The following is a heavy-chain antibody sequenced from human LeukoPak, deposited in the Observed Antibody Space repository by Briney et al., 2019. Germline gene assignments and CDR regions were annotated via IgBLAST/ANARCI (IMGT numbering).Heavy chain of an antibody. J-gene: IGHJ4*02. Sequence: PSETLSLTCTVSGGSISSSSYYWGWLRQPPGTGLEGIGSIYYSGSTYYNPSLKSRVTISVDTSKNQFSLKLSSVTAADTAVYYCARHVGSSWENDYWGQGTLVTVSS. CDR1: GGSISSSSYY. D-gene: IGHD6-13*01. V-gene: IGHV4-39*01. CDR3: ARHVGSSWENDY. CDR2: IYYSGST.